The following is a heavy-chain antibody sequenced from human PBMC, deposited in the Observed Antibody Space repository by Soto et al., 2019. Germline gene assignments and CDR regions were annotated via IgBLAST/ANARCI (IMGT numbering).Heavy chain of an antibody. Sequence: QVQLQESGPGLVKPSETLSLTCTVSGGSISSYYWSWIRQPPGKGLEWIGYIYYSGDTNYNPSLKSRVTISVDTSKNQFPLSLSSLTAEDTAVYYCARDTRYGVLDYWGQGTLVTVSS. CDR1: GGSISSYY. CDR2: IYYSGDT. V-gene: IGHV4-59*01. J-gene: IGHJ4*02. D-gene: IGHD4-17*01. CDR3: ARDTRYGVLDY.